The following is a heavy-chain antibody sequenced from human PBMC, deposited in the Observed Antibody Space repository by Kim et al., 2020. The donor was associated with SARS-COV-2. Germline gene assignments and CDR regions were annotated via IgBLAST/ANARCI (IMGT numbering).Heavy chain of an antibody. J-gene: IGHJ6*02. D-gene: IGHD3-10*01. CDR1: GFTFSSYA. CDR3: ARDYGSGSPTSDYGMDV. Sequence: GESLRLSCAASGFTFSSYAMHWVRQAPGKGLEWVAVISYDGSNKYYADSVKGRFTISRDNSKNTLYLQMNSLRAEDTAVYYCARDYGSGSPTSDYGMDVWGQGTTVTVSS. V-gene: IGHV3-30*04. CDR2: ISYDGSNK.